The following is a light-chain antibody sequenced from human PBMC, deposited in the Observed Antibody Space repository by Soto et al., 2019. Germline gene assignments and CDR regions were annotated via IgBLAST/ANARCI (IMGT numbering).Light chain of an antibody. CDR3: QQYYSPPLT. Sequence: DIVMTQSPDSLAVSLGERATINCKSSQSVLYSSNNKNYLAWYQQKPGQPPKLLINWASTRESGLPDRFSGSGSGTDFTLTISSLQAEDVAVYFCQQYYSPPLTFGGGTNVEIK. J-gene: IGKJ4*01. V-gene: IGKV4-1*01. CDR2: WAS. CDR1: QSVLYSSNNKNY.